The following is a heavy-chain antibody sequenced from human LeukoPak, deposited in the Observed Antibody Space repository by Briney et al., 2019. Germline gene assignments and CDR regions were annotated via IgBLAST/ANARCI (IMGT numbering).Heavy chain of an antibody. D-gene: IGHD3-22*01. CDR2: ISYDGSKI. J-gene: IGHJ4*02. V-gene: IGHV3-30-3*01. Sequence: GGSLRLSCAASGFTLSTYPLHWVRQAPGKGLEWVTLISYDGSKIYYADSVKGRFTISRDNSKNTLYLQMNSLRAEDTAVYYCAKEITMTNGFDYWGQGTLVTVSS. CDR3: AKEITMTNGFDY. CDR1: GFTLSTYP.